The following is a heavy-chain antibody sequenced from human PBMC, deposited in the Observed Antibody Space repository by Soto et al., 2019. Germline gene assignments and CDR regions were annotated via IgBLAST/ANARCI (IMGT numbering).Heavy chain of an antibody. CDR2: ISGSGGST. Sequence: EVQLLESGGGLVQPGGSLRLSCAASGFTFSSYAMSWVRQAPGKGLEWVSAISGSGGSTYYADSVKGRFTISRDNSKNKLYLQVNSVRAEDTGVDYCAQDVVLYCGKGTFDYWGQGTLVTVSS. V-gene: IGHV3-23*01. CDR3: AQDVVLYCGKGTFDY. D-gene: IGHD2-21*01. CDR1: GFTFSSYA. J-gene: IGHJ4*02.